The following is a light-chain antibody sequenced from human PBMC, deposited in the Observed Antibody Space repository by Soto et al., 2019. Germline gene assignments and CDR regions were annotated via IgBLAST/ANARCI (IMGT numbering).Light chain of an antibody. CDR1: SSDVGGYNY. CDR3: CSYAGSYTLV. Sequence: QSALTQPHSVSGSPGQSVTISCTGTSSDVGGYNYVSWYQHHPGKAPKLMIYDVTKRPSGVPDRFSGSKSGNTASLTISGLQAEDEADYYCCSYAGSYTLVFGGGTKLTVL. CDR2: DVT. V-gene: IGLV2-11*01. J-gene: IGLJ2*01.